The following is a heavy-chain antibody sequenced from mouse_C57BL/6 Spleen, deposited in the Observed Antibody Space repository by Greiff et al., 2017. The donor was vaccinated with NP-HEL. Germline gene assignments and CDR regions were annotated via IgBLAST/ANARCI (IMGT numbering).Heavy chain of an antibody. Sequence: VQLKQSGPGLVKPSQSLSLTCSVTGYSITSGYYWNWIRQFPGNKLEWMGYISYDGSNNYNPSLKNRISITRDTSKNQFFLKLNSVTTEDTATYYCARSPYYYGSSPYYFDYWGQGTTLTVSS. V-gene: IGHV3-6*01. CDR1: GYSITSGYY. J-gene: IGHJ2*01. CDR2: ISYDGSN. D-gene: IGHD1-1*01. CDR3: ARSPYYYGSSPYYFDY.